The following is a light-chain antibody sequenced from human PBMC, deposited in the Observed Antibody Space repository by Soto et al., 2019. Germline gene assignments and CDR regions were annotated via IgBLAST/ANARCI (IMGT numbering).Light chain of an antibody. CDR2: DAX. J-gene: IGKJ5*01. Sequence: EFVLTQSPGTLSLSPGERATLSCRASQTVRNNYLAWXXQXPGXXXXXXXXDAXSRDTGIPDRFSGGGSGTDFTLTISRLEPEDFAVYYCQQYFDWPPITFGPGTRLEI. CDR3: QQYFDWPPIT. V-gene: IGKV3-20*01. CDR1: QTVRNNY.